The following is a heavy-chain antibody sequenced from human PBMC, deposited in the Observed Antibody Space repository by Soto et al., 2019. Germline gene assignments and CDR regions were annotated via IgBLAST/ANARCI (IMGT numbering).Heavy chain of an antibody. CDR1: GRSFSGYY. D-gene: IGHD6-6*01. V-gene: IGHV4-34*01. CDR2: INHSGNT. CDR3: ARGGEYSTSFDY. Sequence: QMHLQQWGAGLLKPSETLSLTCAVYGRSFSGYYWSWIRQSPGKGLEWIGEINHSGNTNYSPSLKSRVTISVDTSKNQFSLNLSSVTAADTAVYYCARGGEYSTSFDYWGQGTLVTVSS. J-gene: IGHJ4*02.